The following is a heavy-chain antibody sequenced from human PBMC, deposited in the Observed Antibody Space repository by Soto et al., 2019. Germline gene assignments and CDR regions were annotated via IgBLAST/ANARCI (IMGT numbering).Heavy chain of an antibody. J-gene: IGHJ3*02. Sequence: PGGSLRLSCAASGFNFITYSLSWVRQAPGKGLEWVASISSSAVYIDYADSVKGRFTISRDNAKNSLYLQMNSLRAEDTAVYYCAKDSPYSASYKEDGFDIWGQGSLVTV. CDR3: AKDSPYSASYKEDGFDI. CDR2: ISSSAVYI. V-gene: IGHV3-21*04. D-gene: IGHD1-26*01. CDR1: GFNFITYS.